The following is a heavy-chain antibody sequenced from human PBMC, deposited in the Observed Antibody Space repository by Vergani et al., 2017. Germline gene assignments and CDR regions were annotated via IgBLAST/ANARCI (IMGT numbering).Heavy chain of an antibody. Sequence: QVQLQESGPGLVKPSETLSLTCTVSGGSVSSGSYYWSWIRQPAGKGLEWIGYIYYSGSTNYNPSLKSRVTISVDTSKNQFSLELSSVTAADTAVYYCARDPSYYDSSGYSSWFDPWGQGTLVTVSS. CDR1: GGSVSSGSYY. J-gene: IGHJ5*02. CDR3: ARDPSYYDSSGYSSWFDP. D-gene: IGHD3-22*01. V-gene: IGHV4-61*10. CDR2: IYYSGST.